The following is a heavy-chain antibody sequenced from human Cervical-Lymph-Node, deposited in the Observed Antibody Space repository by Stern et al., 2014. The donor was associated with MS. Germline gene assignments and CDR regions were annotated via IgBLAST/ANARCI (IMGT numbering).Heavy chain of an antibody. V-gene: IGHV3-30-3*01. J-gene: IGHJ3*02. Sequence: QLVASGGGVVQPGRTLRLPCAASGFTFSSYAMHWVRLDPGKAMQRVAVISYDGSNKAYADSVKGRFTISRDNSKNTLYLQMNSLRAEDTAVYYCARDGYYDSSGYDSFDIWGQGTMVTVSS. CDR3: ARDGYYDSSGYDSFDI. D-gene: IGHD3-22*01. CDR2: ISYDGSNK. CDR1: GFTFSSYA.